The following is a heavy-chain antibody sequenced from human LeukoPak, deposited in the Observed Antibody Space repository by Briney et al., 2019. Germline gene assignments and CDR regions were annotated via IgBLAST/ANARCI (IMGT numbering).Heavy chain of an antibody. CDR3: AKDRTRSAQFDAFDI. CDR1: GFTFSSYC. V-gene: IGHV3-23*01. J-gene: IGHJ3*02. CDR2: ISGSGGRT. D-gene: IGHD5-24*01. Sequence: GGSLRLSCAASGFTFSSYCMSWVRQAPGKGLEWVSAISGSGGRTYYADSVKGRFTISRDNPKNTLYLQMNSLRAEDTAVYYCAKDRTRSAQFDAFDIWGQGTMVTVSS.